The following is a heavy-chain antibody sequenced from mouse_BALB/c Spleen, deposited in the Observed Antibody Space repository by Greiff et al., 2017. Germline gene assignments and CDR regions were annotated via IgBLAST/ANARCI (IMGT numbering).Heavy chain of an antibody. CDR3: ARGGNYVGYAMDY. V-gene: IGHV14-1*02. Sequence: VQLQQSGAELVRPGALVKLSCKASGFNIKDYYMHWVKQRPEQGLEWIGWIDPENGNTIYDPKFQGKASITADTSSNTAYLQLSSLTSEDTAVYYCARGGNYVGYAMDYWGQGTSVTVSS. CDR1: GFNIKDYY. D-gene: IGHD2-1*01. CDR2: IDPENGNT. J-gene: IGHJ4*01.